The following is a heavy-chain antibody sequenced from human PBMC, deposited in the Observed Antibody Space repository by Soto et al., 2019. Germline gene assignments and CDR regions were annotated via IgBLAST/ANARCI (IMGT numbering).Heavy chain of an antibody. CDR1: GGSISSGGYY. V-gene: IGHV4-31*03. J-gene: IGHJ4*02. CDR2: IYYSGST. D-gene: IGHD3-10*01. CDR3: ARQFLSASYYYLSGNYSGGYLDY. Sequence: PSETLSLTCTVSGGSISSGGYYWSWIRQHPGKGLEWIGYIYYSGSTYYNPSLKSRVTISVDTSKNQFSLKLSSVTAADTAVYYWARQFLSASYYYLSGNYSGGYLDYWGQEIWVTVPA.